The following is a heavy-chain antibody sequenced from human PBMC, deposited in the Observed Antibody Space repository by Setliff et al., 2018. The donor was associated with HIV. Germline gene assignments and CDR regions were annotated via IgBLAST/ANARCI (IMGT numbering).Heavy chain of an antibody. Sequence: ASVKVSCKASGYPFNAYYIHWVRQAPGQGLEWMGQIFPNSGATKVAPKFQGRVTMTSDSSRNTIYLELRSLRSEDTAVYFCASKGGSENYPDSDAFDIWGQGTLVTVSS. CDR1: GYPFNAYY. V-gene: IGHV1-2*06. D-gene: IGHD3-10*01. J-gene: IGHJ3*02. CDR2: IFPNSGAT. CDR3: ASKGGSENYPDSDAFDI.